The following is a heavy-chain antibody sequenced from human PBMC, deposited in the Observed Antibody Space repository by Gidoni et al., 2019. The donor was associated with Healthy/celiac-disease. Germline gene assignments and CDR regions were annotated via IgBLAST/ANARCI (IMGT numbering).Heavy chain of an antibody. D-gene: IGHD6-13*01. CDR3: AKERVPIAAAGGGMDV. V-gene: IGHV3-30*02. Sequence: QVQLVESGGGVVQPGGSLRLACAASGFTFRSYGMHWVRQAPGKGLEWVAFIRYDGSNKYYADSVKGRFTISRDNSKNTLYLQMNSLRAEDTAVYYCAKERVPIAAAGGGMDVWGQGTTVTVSS. CDR1: GFTFRSYG. J-gene: IGHJ6*02. CDR2: IRYDGSNK.